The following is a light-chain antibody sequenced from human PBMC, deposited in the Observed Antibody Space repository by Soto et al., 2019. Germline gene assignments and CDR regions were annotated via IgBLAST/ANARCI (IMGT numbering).Light chain of an antibody. CDR3: QQSYSTLRT. Sequence: DIKMYQSPSSLSAYVGDRVTITCLASESISSYLNWYQQKPGKAPKLLIYAASSLQSGVPSRFSGSGSGTDFTLTISSLQPEDFATYYCQQSYSTLRTFGQGTKVDIK. J-gene: IGKJ1*01. V-gene: IGKV1-39*01. CDR2: AAS. CDR1: ESISSY.